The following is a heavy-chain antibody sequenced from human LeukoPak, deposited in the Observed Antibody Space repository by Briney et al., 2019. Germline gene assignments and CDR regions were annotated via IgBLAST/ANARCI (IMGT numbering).Heavy chain of an antibody. D-gene: IGHD2-15*01. CDR3: GRGYCSGGSCYSFGMDV. Sequence: ASVKVSCKPSGGTFSSYAISWVRQAPGQGLEWMGGIIPLFGTANYAQKFQGRVTITADKSTSTAYMELSSLRSEDTAVYYCGRGYCSGGSCYSFGMDVWGKGTTVTVSS. J-gene: IGHJ6*04. CDR2: IIPLFGTA. CDR1: GGTFSSYA. V-gene: IGHV1-69*06.